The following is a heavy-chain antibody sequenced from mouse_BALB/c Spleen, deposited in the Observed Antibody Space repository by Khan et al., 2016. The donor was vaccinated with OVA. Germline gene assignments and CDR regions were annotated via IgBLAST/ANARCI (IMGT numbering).Heavy chain of an antibody. V-gene: IGHV5-6*01. D-gene: IGHD1-1*01. J-gene: IGHJ4*01. CDR3: ARHWVGIMDY. CDR2: ISSAGTFT. Sequence: EVELVESGGDLVKPGGSLKLSCAASGFTFSTYGMSWVRQSPDQRLEWVATISSAGTFTYYPDSVKGRFTISRDNAKNTLYLQVNSLRSEDTAMYYCARHWVGIMDYWGQGTSLTVSS. CDR1: GFTFSTYG.